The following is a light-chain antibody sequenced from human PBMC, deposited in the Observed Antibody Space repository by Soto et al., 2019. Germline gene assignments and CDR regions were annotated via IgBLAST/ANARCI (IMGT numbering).Light chain of an antibody. CDR1: SSDVGGYNY. CDR2: DVS. CDR3: SSYTTSNTRQIV. V-gene: IGLV2-14*03. J-gene: IGLJ1*01. Sequence: QSALTQPASVSGSPGQSITISCTGTSSDVGGYNYVSWYQPHPGKAPKLIIYDVSNRPSGVSIRFSGSKSDNTASLTISGLQPEDEADYHCSSYTTSNTRQIVFGTGTKLTVL.